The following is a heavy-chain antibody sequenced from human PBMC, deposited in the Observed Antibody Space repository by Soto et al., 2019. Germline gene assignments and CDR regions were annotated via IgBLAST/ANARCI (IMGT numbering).Heavy chain of an antibody. CDR3: ARGGAVAGTFAEYFQH. D-gene: IGHD6-19*01. CDR2: IIPIFGTA. J-gene: IGHJ1*01. V-gene: IGHV1-69*13. Sequence: ASVKVSCKASGGTFSSYAISWVRQAPGQGLEWMGGIIPIFGTANYAQKFQGRVTITADESTSTAYMELSSLRSEDTAVYYCARGGAVAGTFAEYFQHWGQGTLVTVSS. CDR1: GGTFSSYA.